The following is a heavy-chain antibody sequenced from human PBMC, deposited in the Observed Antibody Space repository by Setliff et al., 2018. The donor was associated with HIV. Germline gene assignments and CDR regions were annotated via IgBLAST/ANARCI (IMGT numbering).Heavy chain of an antibody. CDR1: GFTFSGSA. D-gene: IGHD3-10*01. J-gene: IGHJ2*01. CDR3: ARRRLAYDSWSYRGNWFFDL. Sequence: GGSLRLSCAASGFTFSGSAMHWVRQASGKGLEWVGRIRSKANSYATAYAASVKGRFTISRDDSKNTAYLQLNSLKTEDTAMYYCARRRLAYDSWSYRGNWFFDLWGRGTLVTVSS. CDR2: IRSKANSYAT. V-gene: IGHV3-73*01.